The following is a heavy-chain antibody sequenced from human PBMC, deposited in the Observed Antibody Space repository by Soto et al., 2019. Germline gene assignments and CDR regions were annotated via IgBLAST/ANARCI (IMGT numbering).Heavy chain of an antibody. Sequence: QVQLVESGGGLVKPGGSLRLSCAASGFTFSDYYMSWIRQAPRKGLEWGSYISSSGSTIYYADSVKGRFTSYRDNAKNSLYLQMNSLRAEDTPVYYCASPTATSHYGMDVWGQGTTVTVSS. D-gene: IGHD4-17*01. CDR3: ASPTATSHYGMDV. V-gene: IGHV3-11*01. J-gene: IGHJ6*02. CDR1: GFTFSDYY. CDR2: ISSSGSTI.